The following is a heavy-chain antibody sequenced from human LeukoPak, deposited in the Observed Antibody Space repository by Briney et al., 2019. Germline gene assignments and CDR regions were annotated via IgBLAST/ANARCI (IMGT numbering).Heavy chain of an antibody. J-gene: IGHJ5*02. CDR2: IKSKTDGGTT. CDR3: TTDLIGSLENWFDP. Sequence: PGGSLRLSCAASGFTFSNAWMSWVRQAPGKGLEWVGRIKSKTDGGTTDYAAPVKGRFTISRDDSKNTLYLQMNSLKTEDTAVYYCTTDLIGSLENWFDPWGHGTLVTVSS. CDR1: GFTFSNAW. V-gene: IGHV3-15*01. D-gene: IGHD3-10*01.